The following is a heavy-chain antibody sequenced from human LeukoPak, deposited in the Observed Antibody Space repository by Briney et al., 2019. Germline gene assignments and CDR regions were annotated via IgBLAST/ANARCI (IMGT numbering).Heavy chain of an antibody. CDR2: INPSGGST. Sequence: GASVKVSCKASGGTFSSYAISWVRQAPGQGLEWGGIINPSGGSTSYAQKFQGRVTMTRDTSTSTVYMELSRLRSDDTAVYYCAREVRGVICAFDYWGQGTLVTVSS. J-gene: IGHJ4*02. V-gene: IGHV1-46*01. D-gene: IGHD3-10*01. CDR1: GGTFSSYA. CDR3: AREVRGVICAFDY.